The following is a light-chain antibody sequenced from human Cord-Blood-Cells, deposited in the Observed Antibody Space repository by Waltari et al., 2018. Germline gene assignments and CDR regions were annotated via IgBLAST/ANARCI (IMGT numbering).Light chain of an antibody. Sequence: EIVLTQSPGTLSLSPGERATLSCRASQSVSSSYLAWYQQKPGQAPRLLIYGASSRATCIPDRFSGSWSGTDFTLTISRLEPEDFAVYYCQQYGSSLLTFGGGTKVEIK. J-gene: IGKJ4*01. CDR3: QQYGSSLLT. CDR1: QSVSSSY. CDR2: GAS. V-gene: IGKV3-20*01.